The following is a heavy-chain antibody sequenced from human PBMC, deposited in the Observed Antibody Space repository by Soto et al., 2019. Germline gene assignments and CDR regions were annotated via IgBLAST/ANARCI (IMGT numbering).Heavy chain of an antibody. CDR1: GFTVSNNY. D-gene: IGHD4-17*01. CDR3: ATRMTSAAY. V-gene: IGHV3-66*01. Sequence: EVQLVQSGGGLVQPGGSLRLSCAASGFTVSNNYLSWVRQAPGKGLQWVSLIYSDGGTDYAESVKGRFTISRDNSKNTLYLQMNSLEAEDTAIYYCATRMTSAAYWGQGNLVTVSS. J-gene: IGHJ4*02. CDR2: IYSDGGT.